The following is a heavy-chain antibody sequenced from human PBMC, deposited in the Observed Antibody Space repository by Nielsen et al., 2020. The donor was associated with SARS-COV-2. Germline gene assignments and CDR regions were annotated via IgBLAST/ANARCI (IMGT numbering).Heavy chain of an antibody. D-gene: IGHD3-10*01. CDR1: GFTFSSYG. V-gene: IGHV3-30*18. CDR2: ISYDGSNK. J-gene: IGHJ1*01. CDR3: AKDAGVRGVIRGYFQH. Sequence: GGSLRLSCAASGFTFSSYGMHWVRQAPGKGLEWVAVISYDGSNKYYADSVKGRFTISRDNSKNTLYLQMNSLRAEDTAVYYCAKDAGVRGVIRGYFQHWGQGTLVTVS.